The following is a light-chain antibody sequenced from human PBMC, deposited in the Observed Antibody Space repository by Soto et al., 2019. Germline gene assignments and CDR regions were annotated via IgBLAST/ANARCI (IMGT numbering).Light chain of an antibody. V-gene: IGKV3-15*01. J-gene: IGKJ4*01. CDR2: GAS. CDR1: QSVSSN. Sequence: EIVMTQSPATLSVSPGERATLSCRASQSVSSNLAWYKQKPGQAPRLLIYGASTRATGLPDRISGSGSGTEFTLTVSSLQSEDFALYYCQQYNDWPLTFGGGIKVELK. CDR3: QQYNDWPLT.